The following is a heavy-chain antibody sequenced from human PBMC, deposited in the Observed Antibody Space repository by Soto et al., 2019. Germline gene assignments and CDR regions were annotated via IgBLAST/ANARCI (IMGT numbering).Heavy chain of an antibody. CDR2: IYYSGST. V-gene: IGHV4-30-4*01. D-gene: IGHD1-26*01. CDR1: DGSISSSDHY. CDR3: ARDRGGSYYLDY. J-gene: IGHJ4*02. Sequence: QVQLRESGPGLVKPSQTLSLTRTVSDGSISSSDHYWTWIRQPPGKGLEWIGYIYYSGSTYYNPSLQRRVTMSVDTSKNQFSLKLSSVTAADTAMYYCARDRGGSYYLDYWGQGILVTVSS.